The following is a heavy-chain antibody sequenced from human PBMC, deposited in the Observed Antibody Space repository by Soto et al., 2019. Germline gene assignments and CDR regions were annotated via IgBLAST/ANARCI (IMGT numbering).Heavy chain of an antibody. J-gene: IGHJ4*02. D-gene: IGHD6-6*01. Sequence: GASVKVSCKASGYTFTGYYMHWVRQAPGQGLEWMGWINPNSGGTNYAQKFQGRVTMTRDTSISTAYMELSSLRSEDTAVYYCAREYRSSSGRFDNWGQGTLVTVSS. V-gene: IGHV1-2*02. CDR1: GYTFTGYY. CDR2: INPNSGGT. CDR3: AREYRSSSGRFDN.